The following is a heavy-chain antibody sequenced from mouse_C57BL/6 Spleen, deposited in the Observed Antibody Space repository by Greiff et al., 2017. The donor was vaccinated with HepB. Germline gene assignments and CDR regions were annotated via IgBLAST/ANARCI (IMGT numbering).Heavy chain of an antibody. J-gene: IGHJ3*01. CDR3: ARERAPIYYGNYGFAY. D-gene: IGHD2-1*01. Sequence: QVQLKQPGAELVKPGASVKLSCKASGYTFTSYWMHWVKQRPGRGLEWIGRIDPNSGGTKYNEKFKSKATLTVDKPSSTAYMQLSSLTSEDSAVYYCARERAPIYYGNYGFAYWGQGTLVTVSA. V-gene: IGHV1-72*01. CDR1: GYTFTSYW. CDR2: IDPNSGGT.